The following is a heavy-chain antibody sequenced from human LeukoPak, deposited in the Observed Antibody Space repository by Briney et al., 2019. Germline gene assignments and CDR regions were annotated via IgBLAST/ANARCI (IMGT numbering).Heavy chain of an antibody. CDR3: AANIVGATIPAELDAFDI. V-gene: IGHV1-58*01. CDR1: GFTFTSSA. D-gene: IGHD1-26*01. CDR2: IVVGSGNT. Sequence: ASVKVSCKASGFTFTSSAVQRVRQARGQRLEWIGWIVVGSGNTNYAQKFQERVTITRDMSTSTAYMELSSLRSEDTAVYYCAANIVGATIPAELDAFDIWGQGTMVTVSS. J-gene: IGHJ3*02.